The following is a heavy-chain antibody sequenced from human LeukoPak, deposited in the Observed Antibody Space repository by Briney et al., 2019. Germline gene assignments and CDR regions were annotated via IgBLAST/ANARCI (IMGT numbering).Heavy chain of an antibody. CDR3: ARLSRLLIDY. CDR1: SGSISSSRYY. V-gene: IGHV4-39*01. J-gene: IGHJ4*02. Sequence: TSETLSLTCTVSSGSISSSRYYWSWIRQPPGKGQEWIGSIYYSGSTYYNPSLKSRVTISVDTSKNQFSLKLSSVTAADTAVYYCARLSRLLIDYWGQGTLVTVSS. D-gene: IGHD3-22*01. CDR2: IYYSGST.